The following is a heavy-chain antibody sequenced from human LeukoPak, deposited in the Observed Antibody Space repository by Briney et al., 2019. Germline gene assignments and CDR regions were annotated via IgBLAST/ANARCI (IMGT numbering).Heavy chain of an antibody. V-gene: IGHV3-23*01. D-gene: IGHD3-9*01. CDR1: GFTFSSYA. J-gene: IGHJ4*02. CDR2: ISGSGGST. Sequence: GGSLRLSCAASGFTFSSYAMSWVRQAPGKGLEWVSAISGSGGSTYYADSVKGRFTISRDNSKNTLYLQMNSLRAEDTAVYYCAKHPSHDILTGYYPPDYWGQGTLVTVSS. CDR3: AKHPSHDILTGYYPPDY.